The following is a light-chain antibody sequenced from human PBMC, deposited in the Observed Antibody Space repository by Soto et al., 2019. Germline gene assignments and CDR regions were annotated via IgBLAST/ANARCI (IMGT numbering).Light chain of an antibody. V-gene: IGLV1-44*01. J-gene: IGLJ2*01. Sequence: QSVLTQSPSESATPGQRVTISCSGSGSNIGTHAVNWYQQVPGTAPTLLIFRNHQRPSGVPDRFSGSKSGTSASLAISGPQSEDEADYCAAWDDSLRAVVFGGGTKLTVL. CDR2: RNH. CDR3: AAWDDSLRAVV. CDR1: GSNIGTHA.